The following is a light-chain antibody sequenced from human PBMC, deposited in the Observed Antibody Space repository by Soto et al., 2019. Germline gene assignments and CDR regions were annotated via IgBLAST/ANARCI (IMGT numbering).Light chain of an antibody. J-gene: IGKJ4*01. CDR1: QSVCSN. CDR2: ESS. CDR3: QQYQSWPLT. Sequence: EIVMTQSPATLSLSPGERATISCRASQSVCSNLAWYQQKPGQTPRLLIYESSTRATGIPARFSGGGSGTEFTLTISSLQSEDFADYFCQQYQSWPLTFGGGTKVEIK. V-gene: IGKV3-15*01.